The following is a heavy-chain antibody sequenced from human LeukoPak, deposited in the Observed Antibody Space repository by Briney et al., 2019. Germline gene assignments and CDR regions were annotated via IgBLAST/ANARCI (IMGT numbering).Heavy chain of an antibody. V-gene: IGHV3-33*01. CDR2: IWYDGSDK. J-gene: IGHJ5*02. CDR3: ARAVAENWFDP. D-gene: IGHD6-19*01. Sequence: GGSLRLSCAASGFTFSNYGIHWVRQAPGKGLEWVASIWYDGSDKYYVDSVKGRFTISRDNAKNSVYLQMNSLRAEDTALYYCARAVAENWFDPWGQGTLVTVSS. CDR1: GFTFSNYG.